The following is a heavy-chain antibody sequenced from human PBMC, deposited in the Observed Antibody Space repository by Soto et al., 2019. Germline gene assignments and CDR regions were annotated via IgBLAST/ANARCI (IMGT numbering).Heavy chain of an antibody. D-gene: IGHD2-21*02. CDR3: ARRALPHCINGDCYKDGFWDY. CDR1: GGSITSGGFY. Sequence: QVQLQESGPGLVKPSQTLSLTCSVSGGSITSGGFYWSWIRQHPGTGLEWIGYIHYSGTTYYNPSLKSRARISPGTPKNEFSRRLSSVAAADTAVYFCARRALPHCINGDCYKDGFWDYWGQGAPVTVSS. CDR2: IHYSGTT. V-gene: IGHV4-31*02. J-gene: IGHJ4*02.